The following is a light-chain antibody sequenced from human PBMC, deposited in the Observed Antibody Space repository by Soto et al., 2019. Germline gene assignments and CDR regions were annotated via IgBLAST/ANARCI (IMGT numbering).Light chain of an antibody. CDR1: QRVSSSY. CDR3: QQYGSSPRT. CDR2: GAS. Sequence: EIVLTQSPGTLSLSPGERATLSCRASQRVSSSYLAWYQQKPGQAPRLLIYGASSRATGIPDRFSGSGSGTDFTLTISRLELEDFAVYYCQQYGSSPRTFGQGTKLEIK. J-gene: IGKJ2*01. V-gene: IGKV3-20*01.